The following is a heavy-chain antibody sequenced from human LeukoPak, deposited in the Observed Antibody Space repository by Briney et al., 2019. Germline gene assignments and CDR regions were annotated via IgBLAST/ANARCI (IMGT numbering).Heavy chain of an antibody. CDR1: GGSISSYY. D-gene: IGHD6-13*01. CDR3: ATAAAAGTRGAFDI. V-gene: IGHV4-59*08. J-gene: IGHJ3*02. CDR2: IYYSGST. Sequence: SETLSLTCTVSGGSISSYYWSWIRQPPGKGLEWIGYIYYSGSTNYNPSLKSRVTISVDTSKNQFSLQLSSVTAADTAVYYCATAAAAGTRGAFDIWGQGTMVTVSS.